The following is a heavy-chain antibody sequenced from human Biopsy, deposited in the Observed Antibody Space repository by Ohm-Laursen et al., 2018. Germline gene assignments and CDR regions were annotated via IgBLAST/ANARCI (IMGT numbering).Heavy chain of an antibody. CDR2: NIPTLGTG. Sequence: VSSVKVSCKVSGGTFTNYGVNWVRQAPGHGLEWLGGNIPTLGTGNYAQKFQDRFTVPADTSTSTATMELRSLRSDDTAVYYCATKLTDYFHHWGQGTLVIVSS. CDR3: ATKLTDYFHH. D-gene: IGHD3-9*01. V-gene: IGHV1-69*06. J-gene: IGHJ1*01. CDR1: GGTFTNYG.